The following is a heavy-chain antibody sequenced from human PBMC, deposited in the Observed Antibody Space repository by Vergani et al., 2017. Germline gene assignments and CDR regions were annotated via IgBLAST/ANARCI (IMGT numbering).Heavy chain of an antibody. CDR3: ARQSRDVFCTNGVCPLGY. V-gene: IGHV3-7*01. J-gene: IGHJ4*02. Sequence: EVQMVESGGGLVKPGGSLRLSCAASGFRFSNYWMHWLRQAPGKGLEWVAAIKGDGSAKQYVESVKGRFTISRDNAKNSLHLQMNNLRAEDTAVYYCARQSRDVFCTNGVCPLGYWGQGALVTVSS. D-gene: IGHD2-8*01. CDR2: IKGDGSAK. CDR1: GFRFSNYW.